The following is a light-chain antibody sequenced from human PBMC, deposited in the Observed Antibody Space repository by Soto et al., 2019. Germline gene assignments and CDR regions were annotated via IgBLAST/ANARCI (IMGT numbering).Light chain of an antibody. V-gene: IGKV3-11*01. J-gene: IGKJ2*01. CDR2: DAS. Sequence: EIVLTQSPATLSLSPGERATLSCRASQSVSSYLAWYQQKPGQGPRLLIYDASNRATGIPARFSGSGSGTDFTLTISSLEPEDFAVYYCQQRSNWPLYTFGQGTKLEIK. CDR3: QQRSNWPLYT. CDR1: QSVSSY.